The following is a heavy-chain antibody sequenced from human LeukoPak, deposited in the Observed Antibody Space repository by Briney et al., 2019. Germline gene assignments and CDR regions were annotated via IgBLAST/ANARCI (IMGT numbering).Heavy chain of an antibody. CDR2: IYSGGST. Sequence: GGSLRLSCAASGFTVSSNYMSWVRQAPGKGLEWVSVIYSGGSTYYADSVKGGFTISRDNSKNTLYLQMNSLRAEDTAVYYCARKGRSSGPTGPGGRLYWGQGTLVTVSS. J-gene: IGHJ4*02. CDR3: ARKGRSSGPTGPGGRLY. CDR1: GFTVSSNY. D-gene: IGHD6-19*01. V-gene: IGHV3-53*01.